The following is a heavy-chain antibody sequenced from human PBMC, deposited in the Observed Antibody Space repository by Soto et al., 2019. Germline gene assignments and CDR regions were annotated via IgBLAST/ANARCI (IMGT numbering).Heavy chain of an antibody. Sequence: SETLSLTCTVSGGSISSYYWSWIRQPPGKGLEWIGYIYYSGSTNYNPSLKSRVTISVDTSKNQFSLKLSSVTAADTAVYYCARGYDFWSGYYPDKAFDYWGQGTLVTVSS. CDR1: GGSISSYY. CDR2: IYYSGST. V-gene: IGHV4-59*01. J-gene: IGHJ4*02. D-gene: IGHD3-3*01. CDR3: ARGYDFWSGYYPDKAFDY.